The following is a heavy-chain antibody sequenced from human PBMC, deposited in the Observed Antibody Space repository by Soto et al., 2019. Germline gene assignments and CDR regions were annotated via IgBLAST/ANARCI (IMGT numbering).Heavy chain of an antibody. D-gene: IGHD1-7*01. CDR1: GFNFDNYG. CDR3: AKDRVGGTFYTPLGF. Sequence: QVQLVESGGGVVQPGGSLRLSCQASGFNFDNYGMHWVRQAPGKGLEWVAVITYDESNKYYADSVKGRFTISRDNSKNTLSLHLNTLKPEDTAVYHCAKDRVGGTFYTPLGFWGQGTLVTVSS. J-gene: IGHJ4*02. CDR2: ITYDESNK. V-gene: IGHV3-30*18.